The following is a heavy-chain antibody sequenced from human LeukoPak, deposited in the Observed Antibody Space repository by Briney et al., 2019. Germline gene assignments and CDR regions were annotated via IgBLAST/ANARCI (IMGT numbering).Heavy chain of an antibody. Sequence: PGGSLRLSCAASGFTFSSYSMNWVRQAPGKGLEWVSSISSSSSYIYYADSVKGRFTISRDNSKNTLYLQMNSLRAEDTAVYYCARDGTENRDAFDIWGQGTMVTVSS. J-gene: IGHJ3*02. D-gene: IGHD6-13*01. V-gene: IGHV3-21*01. CDR1: GFTFSSYS. CDR3: ARDGTENRDAFDI. CDR2: ISSSSSYI.